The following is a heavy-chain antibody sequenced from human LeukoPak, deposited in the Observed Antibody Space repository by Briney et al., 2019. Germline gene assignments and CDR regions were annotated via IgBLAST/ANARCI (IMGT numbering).Heavy chain of an antibody. D-gene: IGHD6-13*01. CDR3: ARDSSAFDI. Sequence: SETLSLTCTVSGGSISRYYWNWIRQPPGKGLEWIGYIYYRGSTNYNPSLKSRVTVSVDTSKNQFSLKLSSVTAADTAVYYCARDSSAFDIWGQGTMVTVSS. CDR1: GGSISRYY. V-gene: IGHV4-59*01. J-gene: IGHJ3*02. CDR2: IYYRGST.